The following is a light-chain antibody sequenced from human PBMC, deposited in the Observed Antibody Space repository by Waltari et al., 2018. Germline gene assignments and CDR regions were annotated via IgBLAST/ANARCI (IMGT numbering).Light chain of an antibody. J-gene: IGLJ3*02. Sequence: SYELPQPPSVSVSPGQTARITCSGEALPKDDAQWYQQKPGQVPVRVMYKDTERPSGIPERFSGSTSGTTVTLTIGGVQAEDEADYYCQSADTSGSWVFGGGTKLAVL. CDR1: ALPKDD. V-gene: IGLV3-25*03. CDR2: KDT. CDR3: QSADTSGSWV.